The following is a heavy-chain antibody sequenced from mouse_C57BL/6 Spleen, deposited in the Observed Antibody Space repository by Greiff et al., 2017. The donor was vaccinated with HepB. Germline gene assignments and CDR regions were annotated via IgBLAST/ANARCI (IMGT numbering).Heavy chain of an antibody. V-gene: IGHV1-82*01. CDR1: GYAFSSSW. J-gene: IGHJ3*01. CDR2: IYPGDGDT. CDR3: ARGSSGY. D-gene: IGHD3-2*02. Sequence: LVEPGASVKISCKASGYAFSSSWMNWVKQRPGKGLEWLGRIYPGDGDTNYNGKFKGKATLTADKSSSTAYMQLSSLTSEDSAVYFCARGSSGYWGQGTLVTVSA.